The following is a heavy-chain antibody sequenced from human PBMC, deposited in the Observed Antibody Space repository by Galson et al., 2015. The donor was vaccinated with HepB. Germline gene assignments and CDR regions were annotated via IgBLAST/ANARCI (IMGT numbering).Heavy chain of an antibody. CDR3: AKEGSGYSYGSFDS. CDR2: INPNSGVT. J-gene: IGHJ4*02. V-gene: IGHV1-2*02. D-gene: IGHD3-22*01. CDR1: GYIFTGHY. Sequence: SVTVSCKASGYIFTGHYLHWVRQAPGQGLEWMGWINPNSGVTHYAQNFQGRVTMTRDTSINTAYMELSRLRSDDTAVYYCAKEGSGYSYGSFDSWGLGTLVTVSS.